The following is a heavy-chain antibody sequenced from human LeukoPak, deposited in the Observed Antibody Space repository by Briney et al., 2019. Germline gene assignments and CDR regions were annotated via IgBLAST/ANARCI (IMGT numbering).Heavy chain of an antibody. V-gene: IGHV3-49*03. CDR1: GFTVGDYA. J-gene: IGHJ4*02. Sequence: GGSLRLSCTASGFTVGDYAMSWFRQAPGKGLEWVGFIRSRGYGGTTEYATSVKGRFTIPRDDSKRIAYLQMNSLKTEDTAIYYCTCLITEVLRLRPLDYWGQGTVVTVSS. CDR3: TCLITEVLRLRPLDY. D-gene: IGHD5/OR15-5a*01. CDR2: IRSRGYGGTT.